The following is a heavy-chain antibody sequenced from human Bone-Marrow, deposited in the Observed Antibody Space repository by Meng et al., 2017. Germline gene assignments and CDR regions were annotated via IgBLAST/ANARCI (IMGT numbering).Heavy chain of an antibody. CDR3: ARVGYSGSRVTSYYFDY. V-gene: IGHV4-31*01. CDR2: IYYSGST. J-gene: IGHJ4*02. Sequence: QVQLQESGPGLVKPSQTLSLTCTVSDGSISSGGYYWSWIRQHPGKGLEWIGYIYYSGSTYYNPSLKSLVTISVDTSKNQFSLKLSSVTAADTAVYYCARVGYSGSRVTSYYFDYWGQGTLVTVSS. D-gene: IGHD1-26*01. CDR1: DGSISSGGYY.